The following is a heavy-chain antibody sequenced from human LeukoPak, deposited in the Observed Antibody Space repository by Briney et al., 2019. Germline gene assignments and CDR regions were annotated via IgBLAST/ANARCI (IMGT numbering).Heavy chain of an antibody. V-gene: IGHV1-18*01. J-gene: IGHJ4*02. CDR3: ARDINYYYGSSGYYDYFDF. D-gene: IGHD3-22*01. CDR2: MSAYNGNT. Sequence: VASVKVSCKASGYTFTSYGISGVRQAPGQGLEWMGWMSAYNGNTNYAQKLQGRVTMSTDTSTSTAYMELRSLRSDDTAVYYCARDINYYYGSSGYYDYFDFWGQGTLVTVSS. CDR1: GYTFTSYG.